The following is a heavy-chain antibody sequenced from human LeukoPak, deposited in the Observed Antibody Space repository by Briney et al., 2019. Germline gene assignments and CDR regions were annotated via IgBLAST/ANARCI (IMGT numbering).Heavy chain of an antibody. Sequence: SETLSLTCAVYGGSFSGYYWSWIRQPPGRGLEWIGEINHSGSTNYNPSLKSRVTISVDTSKNQFSLKLRSVTAADTAVYYCAREGVSVTNFEYWSQGTLVTVSS. CDR3: AREGVSVTNFEY. CDR2: INHSGST. CDR1: GGSFSGYY. D-gene: IGHD5/OR15-5a*01. V-gene: IGHV4-34*01. J-gene: IGHJ4*02.